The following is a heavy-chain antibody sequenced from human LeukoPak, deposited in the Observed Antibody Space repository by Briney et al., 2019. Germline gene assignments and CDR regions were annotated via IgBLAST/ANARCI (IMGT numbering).Heavy chain of an antibody. J-gene: IGHJ4*02. CDR3: ARDKVVGATHLDY. Sequence: GGSLRLSCAASGFTFSSYSMNWVRQAPGKGLEWVANIKQDGSEKYYVDSVKDRFTISRDNAKNSLYLQMNSLRAEDTAVYYCARDKVVGATHLDYWGQGTLVTVSS. D-gene: IGHD2-15*01. CDR1: GFTFSSYS. V-gene: IGHV3-7*01. CDR2: IKQDGSEK.